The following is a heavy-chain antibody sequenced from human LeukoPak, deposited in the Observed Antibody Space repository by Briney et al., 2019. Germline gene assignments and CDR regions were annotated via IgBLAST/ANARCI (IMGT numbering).Heavy chain of an antibody. V-gene: IGHV3-7*01. CDR3: AKQSSGSYYVADY. Sequence: GGSLRLSCAASGFTFSSCWMSWVRQAPGKGLEWVANIKQDGSEKYYVDSVKGRFTISRDNAKNSLYLQMNSLRTEDTAVYYCAKQSSGSYYVADYWGQGTLVTVSS. CDR2: IKQDGSEK. CDR1: GFTFSSCW. D-gene: IGHD1-26*01. J-gene: IGHJ4*02.